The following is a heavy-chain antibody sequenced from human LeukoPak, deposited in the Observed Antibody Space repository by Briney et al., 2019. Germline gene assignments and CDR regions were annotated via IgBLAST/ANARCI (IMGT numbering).Heavy chain of an antibody. D-gene: IGHD3-9*01. J-gene: IGHJ4*02. V-gene: IGHV3-23*01. CDR1: GFTFSSYA. Sequence: GGSLRLSCAASGFTFSSYAVSWVRQAPGKGLEWVSAISGSGGSTYYADSVKGRFTISRDNSKNTLYLQMNSLRAEDTAVYYCAKDPTPLRYFDYQTDYWGQGTLVTVSS. CDR3: AKDPTPLRYFDYQTDY. CDR2: ISGSGGST.